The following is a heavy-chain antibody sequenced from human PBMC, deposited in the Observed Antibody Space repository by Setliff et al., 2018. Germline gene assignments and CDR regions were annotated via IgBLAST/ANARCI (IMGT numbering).Heavy chain of an antibody. CDR1: GYSFNDYG. D-gene: IGHD2-15*01. Sequence: ASVKVSCKASGYSFNDYGITWVRQAPGQGLEWMGWIGSYNDVANYAQNFQGRVTMTKDTSARAAYMELTSLRSDDTAMYFCAISTLSIRSGGSCPNAFDLWGQGTMVTVSS. CDR3: AISTLSIRSGGSCPNAFDL. V-gene: IGHV1-18*01. CDR2: IGSYNDVA. J-gene: IGHJ3*01.